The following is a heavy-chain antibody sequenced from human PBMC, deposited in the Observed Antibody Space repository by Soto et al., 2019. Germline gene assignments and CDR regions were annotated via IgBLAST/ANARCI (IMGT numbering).Heavy chain of an antibody. CDR2: TYYRSKWYN. V-gene: IGHV6-1*01. CDR3: ARLIGNSWLDS. Sequence: SHTLSLPCAXSGYSVSSNSATSDFIMQSPSRGLEWLGRTYYRSKWYNDYAVSVKSRITINPDTSNNQLSLQLNSVTPDDTAVYYCARLIGNSWLDSWGQGTLVPVS. D-gene: IGHD2-8*01. J-gene: IGHJ5*01. CDR1: GYSVSSNSAT.